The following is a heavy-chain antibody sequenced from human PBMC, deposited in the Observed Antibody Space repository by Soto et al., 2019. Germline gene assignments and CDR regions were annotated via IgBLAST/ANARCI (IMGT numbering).Heavy chain of an antibody. CDR3: ASIYDSSGYYYGNNWFDP. Sequence: QVQLQESGPGLVKPSQTLSLTCTVSGGSISSGDYYWSWIRQHPGKGLEWIGYIYYSGSTYYNPSLKSRVTISVHTSKNQFSLKLSSVTAADTAVYYCASIYDSSGYYYGNNWFDPWGQGTLVTVSS. CDR2: IYYSGST. CDR1: GGSISSGDYY. D-gene: IGHD3-22*01. V-gene: IGHV4-31*03. J-gene: IGHJ5*02.